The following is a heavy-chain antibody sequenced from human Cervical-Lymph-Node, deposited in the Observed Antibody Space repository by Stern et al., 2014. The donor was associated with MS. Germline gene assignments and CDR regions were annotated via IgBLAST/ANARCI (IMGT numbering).Heavy chain of an antibody. J-gene: IGHJ6*02. CDR1: GSAFRSYI. V-gene: IGHV3-21*01. D-gene: IGHD5-24*01. CDR3: ASQVATTSNDYYGMAV. Sequence: EVQLVESGGGLVKPGESLRLSCAASGSAFRSYIINWVRQAPGKGLQWVSSISGSGNYVYYADSVRGRFTISRDNAKNSVYLQVSSLSADDPAVYYCASQVATTSNDYYGMAVWGQGTAVCVSS. CDR2: ISGSGNYV.